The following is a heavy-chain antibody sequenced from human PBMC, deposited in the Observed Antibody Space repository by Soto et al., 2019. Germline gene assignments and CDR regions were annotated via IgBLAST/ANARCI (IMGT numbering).Heavy chain of an antibody. CDR2: IYYSGST. CDR3: ARPGQYYDSSGYYDY. V-gene: IGHV4-39*01. D-gene: IGHD3-22*01. J-gene: IGHJ4*02. CDR1: GGSISSSSYY. Sequence: SETLSLTCTVSGGSISSSSYYWGWIRQPPGKGLEWIGSIYYSGSTYYNPSLKSRVTISVDTSKNQFSLKLSSVTAADTAVYYCARPGQYYDSSGYYDYWGQGTLVTAPQ.